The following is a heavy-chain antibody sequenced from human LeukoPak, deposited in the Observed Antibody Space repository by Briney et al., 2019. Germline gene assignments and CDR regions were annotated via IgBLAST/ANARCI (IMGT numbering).Heavy chain of an antibody. V-gene: IGHV4-59*01. Sequence: SETLSFTCTVSGGSISNYYWNWLRQPPGKGLEWIGYIYYSGSTNYNPSLKSRVTMSLDTSKNQFSLRLTSVTAADTAVYYCARGFDSKSTYFDYWGQGTLVTVSS. J-gene: IGHJ4*02. CDR3: ARGFDSKSTYFDY. CDR1: GGSISNYY. CDR2: IYYSGST. D-gene: IGHD5-12*01.